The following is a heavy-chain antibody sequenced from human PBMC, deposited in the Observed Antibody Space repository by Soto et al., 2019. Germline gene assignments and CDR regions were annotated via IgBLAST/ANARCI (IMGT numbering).Heavy chain of an antibody. CDR3: AKVIVLGASTLEY. Sequence: EQVLESGGGLVQPGGSLRLSCEASGFMFNNYAMAWVRQTPGKGLEWVSVISGSTGTTYYADSVKGRFTISRDNSKNTVYLQMNSLRVEDSALYSGAKVIVLGASTLEYGGPGTRVTVSS. CDR1: GFMFNNYA. V-gene: IGHV3-23*01. J-gene: IGHJ4*02. D-gene: IGHD6-6*01. CDR2: ISGSTGTT.